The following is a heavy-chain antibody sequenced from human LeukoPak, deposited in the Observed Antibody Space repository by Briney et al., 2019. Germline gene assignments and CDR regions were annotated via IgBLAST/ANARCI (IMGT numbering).Heavy chain of an antibody. J-gene: IGHJ4*02. V-gene: IGHV3-30*02. CDR3: AKDGTLSSSSLDY. CDR2: IRYDGSNK. Sequence: GGSLRLSCAASGFTFSSYGMHWVRQAPGKGLEWVAFIRYDGSNKYYADSVKGRFTISRDNSKNTLYLQMNSLRAEDTAVYYCAKDGTLSSSSLDYWGQGALVTVSS. CDR1: GFTFSSYG. D-gene: IGHD6-6*01.